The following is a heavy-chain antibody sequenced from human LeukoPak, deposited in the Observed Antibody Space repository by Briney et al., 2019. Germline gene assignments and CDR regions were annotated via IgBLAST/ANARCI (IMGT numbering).Heavy chain of an antibody. CDR3: ARRMVRGDSFDY. V-gene: IGHV4-31*03. CDR1: GGSISSGGYY. D-gene: IGHD3-10*01. J-gene: IGHJ4*02. Sequence: PSQTLSLTCTVSGGSISSGGYYWRWIRQHPGKGLEWIGYIFYSGSTYYNPSLKSRLTISVDTSKNQFSLKLTSVTAADTAVYYCARRMVRGDSFDYWGQGTLVTVSS. CDR2: IFYSGST.